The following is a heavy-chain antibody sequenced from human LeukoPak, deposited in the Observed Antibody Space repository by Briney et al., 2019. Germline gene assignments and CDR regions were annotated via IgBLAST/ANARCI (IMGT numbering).Heavy chain of an antibody. CDR1: GFTFSSYS. J-gene: IGHJ4*02. D-gene: IGHD3-22*01. CDR2: IISSSSYI. CDR3: ARDKITLIVVVPFAY. V-gene: IGHV3-21*03. Sequence: PGGALRLSCAASGFTFSSYSMNWVRQAPGRGREWVSSIISSSSYIYYADSVKGRFTISRDNAKNSLYLQMNRLRAEDTAVYYCARDKITLIVVVPFAYWGQATLATAPS.